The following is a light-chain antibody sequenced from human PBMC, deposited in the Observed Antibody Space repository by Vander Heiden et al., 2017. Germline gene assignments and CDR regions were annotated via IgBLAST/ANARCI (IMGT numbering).Light chain of an antibody. CDR3: AAWDDNLNGLYV. CDR2: IDN. CDR1: SSNIGSNS. Sequence: QSVPTQPPPASGTPGQRVTISCSGSSSNIGSNSVSWYQRLPGTAPKLLIYIDNQRPSGVPDRFSGSKSGTSASLAISGLQSEDEAEYFCAAWDDNLNGLYVFGTGTKVTVL. V-gene: IGLV1-44*01. J-gene: IGLJ1*01.